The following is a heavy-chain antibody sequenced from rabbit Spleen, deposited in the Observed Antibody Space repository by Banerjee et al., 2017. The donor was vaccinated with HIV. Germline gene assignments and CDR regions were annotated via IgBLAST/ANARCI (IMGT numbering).Heavy chain of an antibody. CDR3: GDSYDNGARNRLDL. CDR1: GFSFSSSYY. D-gene: IGHD8-1*01. V-gene: IGHV1S40*01. CDR2: IYTSGGST. J-gene: IGHJ3*01. Sequence: QSLEESGGDLVKPGESLTLTCTASGFSFSSSYYMCWVRQAPGKGLEWIACIYTSGGSTCYASRANGRFTISKPSSSTVILEMTRVTAAVTATYSCGDSYDNGARNRLDLWGPRT.